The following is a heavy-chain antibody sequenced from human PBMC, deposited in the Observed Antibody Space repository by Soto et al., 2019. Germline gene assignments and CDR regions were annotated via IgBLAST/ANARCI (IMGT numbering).Heavy chain of an antibody. V-gene: IGHV4-34*01. D-gene: IGHD5-18*01. CDR3: ARGVTAMIMGRYYYYGLDV. CDR1: GGSFSGYY. CDR2: INHSGST. J-gene: IGHJ6*02. Sequence: SEILSLTCAVYGGSFSGYYWSWIRQPPGKGLEWIGEINHSGSTNYNPSLKSRVTISVDTSKNQFSLKLSSVTAADTAVFYCARGVTAMIMGRYYYYGLDVWGQGTTVTVSS.